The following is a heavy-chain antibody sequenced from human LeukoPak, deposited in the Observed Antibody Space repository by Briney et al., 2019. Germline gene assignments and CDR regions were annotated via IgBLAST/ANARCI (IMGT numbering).Heavy chain of an antibody. D-gene: IGHD3-22*01. CDR2: IIPIFGTA. J-gene: IGHJ4*02. Sequence: GASVKVSCKASGGTFSSYAISWVRQAPGQGLEWMGGIIPIFGTANYAQKFQGRVTITTDESTSTAYMELSSLRSEDTAVYYCAREGLTYYYDSSGYSDEPLFDYWGQRTLVTVSS. CDR3: AREGLTYYYDSSGYSDEPLFDY. V-gene: IGHV1-69*05. CDR1: GGTFSSYA.